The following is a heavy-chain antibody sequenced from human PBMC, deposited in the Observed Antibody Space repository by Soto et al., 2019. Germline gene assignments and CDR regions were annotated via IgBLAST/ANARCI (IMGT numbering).Heavy chain of an antibody. Sequence: ASVKVSCKASGYTFTGYYMHWVRQAPGQGLEWMGWINPNSGGTNYAQKFQGWVTMTRDTSISTAYMELSRLRSDDTAVYYCARAQLVRPYYYYMDVWGKGTTVTVSS. V-gene: IGHV1-2*04. CDR1: GYTFTGYY. J-gene: IGHJ6*03. D-gene: IGHD6-13*01. CDR2: INPNSGGT. CDR3: ARAQLVRPYYYYMDV.